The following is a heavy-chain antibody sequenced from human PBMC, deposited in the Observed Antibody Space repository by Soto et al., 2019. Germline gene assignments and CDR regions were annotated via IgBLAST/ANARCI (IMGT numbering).Heavy chain of an antibody. D-gene: IGHD5-18*01. Sequence: PGGSLRLSCAASGFTFSNYGMHWVRQAPGKGLEWVAVVWYDGSNQYYADSVKGRFTISRDNSKNTLYLQMNSLRAEDTAVYYCAGGAGYSYGHLDYWGQGTLVTVSS. J-gene: IGHJ4*02. CDR1: GFTFSNYG. CDR2: VWYDGSNQ. CDR3: AGGAGYSYGHLDY. V-gene: IGHV3-33*01.